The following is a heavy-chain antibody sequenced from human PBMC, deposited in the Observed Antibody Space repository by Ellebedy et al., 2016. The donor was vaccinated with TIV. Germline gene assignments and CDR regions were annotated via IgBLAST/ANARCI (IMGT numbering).Heavy chain of an antibody. V-gene: IGHV5-51*01. CDR2: IHPGDSDT. J-gene: IGHJ4*02. CDR3: ARLCGKGPAAIGY. D-gene: IGHD2-2*01. CDR1: GYTFTSYW. Sequence: GESLKISCRGSGYTFTSYWIGWVRQMPGKGPEWMGIIHPGDSDTRYSPSFQGQVTISADKSISTAYLQWSSLKASDTAMYYCARLCGKGPAAIGYWGQGTLVTVSS.